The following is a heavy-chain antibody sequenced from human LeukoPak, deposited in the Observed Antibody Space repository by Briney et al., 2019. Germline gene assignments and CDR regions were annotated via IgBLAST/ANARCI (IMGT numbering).Heavy chain of an antibody. CDR3: AREGIQLWLRYFDY. V-gene: IGHV3-7*01. CDR1: GFTFSSYW. Sequence: PGGSPRLSCAASGFTFSSYWMSWVRQAPGKGLEWVANIKQDGSEKYYVDSVKGRFTISRDNAKNSLYLQMNSLRAEDTAVYYCAREGIQLWLRYFDYWGQGTLVTVSS. J-gene: IGHJ4*02. CDR2: IKQDGSEK. D-gene: IGHD5-18*01.